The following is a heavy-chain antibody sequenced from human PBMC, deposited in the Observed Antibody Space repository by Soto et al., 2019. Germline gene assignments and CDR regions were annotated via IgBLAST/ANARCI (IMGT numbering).Heavy chain of an antibody. D-gene: IGHD3-10*01. CDR1: GFTFGDYA. CDR2: IRSKAYGGTT. CDR3: TRDSGPGYGYYYYGMDV. V-gene: IGHV3-49*03. J-gene: IGHJ6*02. Sequence: PGGSLRLSCTASGFTFGDYAMSWFRQAPGKGLEWVGFIRSKAYGGTTEYAASVKGRFTISRDDSKSIAYLQMNSLKTEDTAVYYCTRDSGPGYGYYYYGMDVWGQGTTVTVSS.